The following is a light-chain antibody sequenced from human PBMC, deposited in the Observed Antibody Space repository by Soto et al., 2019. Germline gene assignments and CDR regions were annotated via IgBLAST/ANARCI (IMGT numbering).Light chain of an antibody. V-gene: IGKV1-8*01. CDR2: PAS. J-gene: IGKJ1*01. Sequence: AIRMTQSPSSFSASTGDRVTITCRASQGLXSYLAWYQQKPGKAPKVLXDPASTLQRGGPSRLSGSGSGTDFTLTISCLQSEDFANYYCQQYYSDTWTFGQGTKVDIK. CDR3: QQYYSDTWT. CDR1: QGLXSY.